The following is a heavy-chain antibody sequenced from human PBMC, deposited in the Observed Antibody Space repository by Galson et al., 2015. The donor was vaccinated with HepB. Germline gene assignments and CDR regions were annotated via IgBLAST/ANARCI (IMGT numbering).Heavy chain of an antibody. J-gene: IGHJ4*02. CDR1: GFTFSDFA. V-gene: IGHV3-23*01. Sequence: SLRLSCAGSGFTFSDFAMSWVRQAPGKGLEWVSGISGSGITTFYADSVRGRFTFSRDNSQNTLYLQMNSLRAEDTAVYYCAKSRGTFWSGYCQDYWGQGTLVTVSS. CDR3: AKSRGTFWSGYCQDY. D-gene: IGHD3-3*01. CDR2: ISGSGITT.